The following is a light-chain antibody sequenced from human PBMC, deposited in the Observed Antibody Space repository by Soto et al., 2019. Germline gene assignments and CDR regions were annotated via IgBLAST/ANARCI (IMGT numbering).Light chain of an antibody. J-gene: IGKJ1*01. V-gene: IGKV1-5*01. Sequence: EIQMTQSPSPLSASVGDRVTITCRSSQSIHTWLAWYQRKPGRAPTLLIYDASSLQSGVPSRFSGSGSGTEFTLTISSLQPDDAATYYCQQYESYSWTFGQGTRVDIK. CDR1: QSIHTW. CDR3: QQYESYSWT. CDR2: DAS.